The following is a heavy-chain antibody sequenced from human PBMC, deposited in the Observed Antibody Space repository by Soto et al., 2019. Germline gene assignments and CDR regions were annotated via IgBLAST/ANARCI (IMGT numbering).Heavy chain of an antibody. V-gene: IGHV4-31*03. CDR2: IYYSGST. J-gene: IGHJ4*02. CDR3: ARGLSVTLFDN. CDR1: GGSISTGGYY. D-gene: IGHD4-17*01. Sequence: QVQLQESGPGLVKPSQTLSLTCTVSGGSISTGGYYWTWIRQHPGKGLEWIGYIYYSGSTYYNPSLESRVTISVDTSKNQSSLKLSSVTAADTAVYYCARGLSVTLFDNWGQGTLVTVSS.